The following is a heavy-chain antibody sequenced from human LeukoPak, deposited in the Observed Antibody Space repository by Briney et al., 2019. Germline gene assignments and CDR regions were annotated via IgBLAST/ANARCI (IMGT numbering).Heavy chain of an antibody. V-gene: IGHV3-74*01. CDR2: INTDGSST. CDR3: TKDVTGNYDS. CDR1: GFTFSGYW. Sequence: GGSLRLSYAASGFTFSGYWMHWVRQAPGKGLVWVSRINTDGSSTNYADSVKGRFTISRDNAKNTMYLQMNSLRAEDTAVYYCTKDVTGNYDSWGQGTLVTVSS. J-gene: IGHJ4*02. D-gene: IGHD1-20*01.